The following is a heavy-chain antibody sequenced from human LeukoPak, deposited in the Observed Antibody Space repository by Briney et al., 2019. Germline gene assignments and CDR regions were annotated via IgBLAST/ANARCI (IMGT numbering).Heavy chain of an antibody. CDR3: ARDRGSSWLRGVDY. CDR1: GFTFSSYA. Sequence: GGSLRLSCAASGFTFSSYAIHWVRQAPGKGLEYVSGISSNGDSTYYANSVKGRFTISRDNSKNTLYLQMGSLRAEDMAVYYCARDRGSSWLRGVDYWGKGTLVTVSS. J-gene: IGHJ4*02. D-gene: IGHD6-13*01. CDR2: ISSNGDST. V-gene: IGHV3-64*01.